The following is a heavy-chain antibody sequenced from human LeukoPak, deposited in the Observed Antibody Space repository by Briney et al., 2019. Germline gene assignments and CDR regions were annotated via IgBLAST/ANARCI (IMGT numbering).Heavy chain of an antibody. V-gene: IGHV4-34*01. D-gene: IGHD6-6*01. Sequence: SETLSLTCAVYGGSFSGYYWSWIRQPPGKGLEWIGEINHSGSTNYNPSLKSRVTISVDTSKNQFSLKLSSATAADTAVYYCATARHGTHRAAPFDYWGQGTLVTVSS. CDR1: GGSFSGYY. CDR2: INHSGST. J-gene: IGHJ4*02. CDR3: ATARHGTHRAAPFDY.